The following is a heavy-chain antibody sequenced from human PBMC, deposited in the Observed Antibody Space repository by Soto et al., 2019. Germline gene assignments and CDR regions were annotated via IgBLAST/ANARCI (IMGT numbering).Heavy chain of an antibody. Sequence: SETLSLTCAVASGSISSSNWWSWVRQPPGKGLEWIGEIYHSGSTNYNPSLKRRVTISVDKSKNQFSLKLSSVTAADTAVYYCARGLYSSEYNWFDPWGQGTLVTVSS. D-gene: IGHD6-19*01. CDR2: IYHSGST. J-gene: IGHJ5*02. CDR1: SGSISSSNW. CDR3: ARGLYSSEYNWFDP. V-gene: IGHV4-4*02.